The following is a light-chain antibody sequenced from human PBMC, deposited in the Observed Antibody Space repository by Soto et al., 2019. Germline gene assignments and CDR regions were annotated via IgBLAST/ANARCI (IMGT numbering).Light chain of an antibody. CDR1: QSISIN. Sequence: IVMTQSPGTLSVSPGDRVALSCRASQSISINLAWYQHKPGQAPRLLIHGASTRATGVPARISGSGSGPEFTLTISSLQSEDFAVYYCQQFRNWPWTFGQGTKVDIK. CDR3: QQFRNWPWT. V-gene: IGKV3D-15*01. J-gene: IGKJ1*01. CDR2: GAS.